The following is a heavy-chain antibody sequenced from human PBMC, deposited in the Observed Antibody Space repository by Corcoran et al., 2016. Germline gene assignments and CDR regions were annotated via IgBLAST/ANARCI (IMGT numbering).Heavy chain of an antibody. V-gene: IGHV4-59*01. CDR3: ARHPMAFGGVVVVDY. Sequence: QVQLQESGPGLVKPSETLSLTCSVSGGSISSYYWSWIRQPPGKGLEWIGYIHYSGSTNHNPSLGGRVTISVDTSKNQFSLKLRSVTAGDTAVYYCARHPMAFGGVVVVDYWGQGTLVTVSS. CDR1: GGSISSYY. D-gene: IGHD3-16*02. CDR2: IHYSGST. J-gene: IGHJ4*02.